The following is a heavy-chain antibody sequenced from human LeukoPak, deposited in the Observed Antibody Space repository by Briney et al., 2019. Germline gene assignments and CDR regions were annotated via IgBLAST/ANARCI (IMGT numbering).Heavy chain of an antibody. D-gene: IGHD1-26*01. CDR2: ISAYNGNT. CDR3: ARGPPRLWELASGAFDI. J-gene: IGHJ3*02. CDR1: GYTSTSYG. V-gene: IGHV1-18*01. Sequence: ASVKVSCKASGYTSTSYGISWVRQAPGQGLEWMGWISAYNGNTNYAQKLQGRVTMTTDTSTSTAYMELRSLRSDDTAVYYCARGPPRLWELASGAFDIWGQGTMVTVSS.